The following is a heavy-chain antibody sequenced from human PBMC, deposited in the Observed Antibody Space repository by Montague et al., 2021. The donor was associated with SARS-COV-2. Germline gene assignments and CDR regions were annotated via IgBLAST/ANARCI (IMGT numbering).Heavy chain of an antibody. V-gene: IGHV4-4*02. CDR1: GDSISTYNW. CDR3: VRKRSGRSDLAY. J-gene: IGHJ4*02. CDR2: LYHTGST. D-gene: IGHD6-19*01. Sequence: SETLSLTCTVSGDSISTYNWWSWVRLPPGKGLGWVGELYHTGSTKYTPSIKSRVSMSVDKSWHQFSLRMASVTAADTAIYYWVRKRSGRSDLAYWGQGTLVTVSS.